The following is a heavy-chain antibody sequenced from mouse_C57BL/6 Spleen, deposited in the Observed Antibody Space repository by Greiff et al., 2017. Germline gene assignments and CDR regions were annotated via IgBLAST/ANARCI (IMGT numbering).Heavy chain of an antibody. J-gene: IGHJ1*03. CDR3: ARGYGSSPGDFDV. V-gene: IGHV1-59*01. CDR1: GYTFTSYW. D-gene: IGHD1-1*01. CDR2: IDPSDSYT. Sequence: QVQLQQPGAELVRPGTSVKLSCKASGYTFTSYWMHWVKQRPGQGLEWIGVIDPSDSYTNYNQKFKGKATLTVDTSSSAAYMQLSSLTSEDSAVYYGARGYGSSPGDFDVWGKGTTVTVSA.